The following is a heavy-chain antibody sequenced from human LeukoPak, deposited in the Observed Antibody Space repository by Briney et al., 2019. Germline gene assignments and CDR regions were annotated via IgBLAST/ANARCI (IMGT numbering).Heavy chain of an antibody. V-gene: IGHV4-59*08. CDR1: GGSISDYS. CDR2: LYYNGSA. J-gene: IGHJ3*02. Sequence: SETLSLTCTVSGGSISDYSWSWIRQPPGKGLEWIGNLYYNGSANHNPSLKSRVTISVDTSKNQFSLKLSSVTAADTAVYYCARRGHDYGGTDAFDIWGQGTMVTVSS. CDR3: ARRGHDYGGTDAFDI. D-gene: IGHD4-23*01.